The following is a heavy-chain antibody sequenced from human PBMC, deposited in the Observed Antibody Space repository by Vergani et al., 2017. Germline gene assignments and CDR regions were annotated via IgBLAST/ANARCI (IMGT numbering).Heavy chain of an antibody. J-gene: IGHJ4*02. CDR2: IYYSGST. CDR3: ASPGPTAGYPYHSFFDY. CDR1: GGSISSSSYY. Sequence: QLQLQESGPGLVKPSETLSLTCTVSGGSISSSSYYWGWIRQPPGKGLEWIGSIYYSGSTYYNPSLKSPVTISVDTSKNQFSLKLSSVTAADTAVYYCASPGPTAGYPYHSFFDYWGQGTLVTVSS. V-gene: IGHV4-39*01. D-gene: IGHD2-2*01.